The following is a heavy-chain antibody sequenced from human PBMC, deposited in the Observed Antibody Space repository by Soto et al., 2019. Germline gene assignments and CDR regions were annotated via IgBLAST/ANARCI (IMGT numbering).Heavy chain of an antibody. CDR3: ARASVGSSFDY. J-gene: IGHJ4*02. D-gene: IGHD2-15*01. CDR2: IWYDGSNK. CDR1: GFTFRSYG. Sequence: QVQLVESGGGVVQPGRSLRLSCAASGFTFRSYGMHWVRQAPGKGLEWVAVIWYDGSNKYYADSVKGRFTISRDNSKNTLYLQINSLRAEDTAVYYCARASVGSSFDYWGQGTLVTVSS. V-gene: IGHV3-33*01.